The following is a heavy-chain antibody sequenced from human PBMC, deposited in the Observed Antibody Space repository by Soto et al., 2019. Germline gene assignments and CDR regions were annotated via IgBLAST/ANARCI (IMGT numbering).Heavy chain of an antibody. J-gene: IGHJ5*02. CDR3: ARGSTMIVVDNNWFDP. D-gene: IGHD3-22*01. Sequence: SLRLSCAASGFTFSSYAMSWVRQAPGKGLEWVAVIWYDGSNKYYADSVKGRFTISRDNSKNTLYLQMNSLRAEDTAVYYCARGSTMIVVDNNWFDPWGQGTLVTVSS. CDR2: IWYDGSNK. CDR1: GFTFSSYA. V-gene: IGHV3-33*08.